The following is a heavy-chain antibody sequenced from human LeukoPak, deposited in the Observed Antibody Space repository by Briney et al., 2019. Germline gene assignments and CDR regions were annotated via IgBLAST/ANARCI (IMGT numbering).Heavy chain of an antibody. CDR1: GGSFSGYY. J-gene: IGHJ3*02. CDR2: INHSGST. V-gene: IGHV4-34*01. CDR3: AGRASLWSGLSDAFDI. Sequence: SETLSLTCAVYGGSFSGYYWSWIRQPPGKGLEWIGEINHSGSTNYNPSLTSRVTISVDTSKNQFSLKLSSVTAADTAVYYCAGRASLWSGLSDAFDIWGQGTMVTVSS. D-gene: IGHD3-3*01.